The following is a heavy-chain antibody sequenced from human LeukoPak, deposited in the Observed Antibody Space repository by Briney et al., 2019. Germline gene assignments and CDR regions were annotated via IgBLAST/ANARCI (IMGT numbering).Heavy chain of an antibody. CDR3: AREGSGYSYGSYDY. D-gene: IGHD5-18*01. Sequence: GWSLRLSCAASGFTFSSYEMNWVRQAPGKGLEWVSYISSSGSTIYYADSVKGRFTISRDNAKNSLYLQMNSLRAEDTAVYYCAREGSGYSYGSYDYWGQGTLVTVSS. CDR1: GFTFSSYE. J-gene: IGHJ4*02. V-gene: IGHV3-48*03. CDR2: ISSSGSTI.